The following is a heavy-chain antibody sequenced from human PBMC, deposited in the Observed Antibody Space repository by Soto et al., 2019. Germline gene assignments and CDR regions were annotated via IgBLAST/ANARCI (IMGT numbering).Heavy chain of an antibody. J-gene: IGHJ6*02. V-gene: IGHV1-69*01. Sequence: QVQLVQSGAEVKKPGSSVKVSCKASGGTFSSYAISWVRQAPGQGLEWTGGIIPIFGTANYAQKFQGRVTISEDEATRTAYREGSSLRSEDTAVYYCARSVRIRYQVRKRSMDVWGQGTNVTVSS. D-gene: IGHD2-2*01. CDR1: GGTFSSYA. CDR2: IIPIFGTA. CDR3: ARSVRIRYQVRKRSMDV.